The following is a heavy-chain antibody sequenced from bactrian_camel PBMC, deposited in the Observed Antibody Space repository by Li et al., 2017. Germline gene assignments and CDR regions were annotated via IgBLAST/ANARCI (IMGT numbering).Heavy chain of an antibody. Sequence: HVQLVESGGGSVQAGGSLTLSCAGSRYDHLTYCVGWVREVPGKEREGIAAIDVDLTTTYADSVKGRFTISKEQSSNMIYLHMNDLKPEDSAMYYCAFDPEWTGCGTDSSRYNYLGQGTQVTVS. CDR2: IDVDLTT. J-gene: IGHJ4*01. CDR3: AFDPEWTGCGTDSSRYNY. CDR1: RYDHLTYC. D-gene: IGHD3*01. V-gene: IGHV3S9*01.